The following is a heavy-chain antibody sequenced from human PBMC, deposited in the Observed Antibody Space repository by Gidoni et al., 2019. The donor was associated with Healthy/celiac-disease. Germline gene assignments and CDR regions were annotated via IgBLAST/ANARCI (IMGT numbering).Heavy chain of an antibody. CDR2: ISSSSSYM. CDR3: ARDLVDTAMDYYYGMDV. D-gene: IGHD5-18*01. CDR1: GFTFSSYS. V-gene: IGHV3-21*01. J-gene: IGHJ6*02. Sequence: EVQLVESGGGLVKPGGSLRLSCAASGFTFSSYSMNWVRQAPGKGLEWVSSISSSSSYMYYADSVKGRFTISRDNAKNSLYLQMNSLRAEDTAVYYCARDLVDTAMDYYYGMDVWGQGTTVTVSS.